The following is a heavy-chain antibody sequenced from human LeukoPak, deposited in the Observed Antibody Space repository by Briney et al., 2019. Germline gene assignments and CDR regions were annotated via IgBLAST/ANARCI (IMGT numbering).Heavy chain of an antibody. CDR2: INPNSGGT. V-gene: IGHV1-2*02. J-gene: IGHJ5*02. CDR3: ARVPAVVVVVAATHNNWFDP. D-gene: IGHD2-15*01. Sequence: GASVKVSCKASGYTFTGYYMHWVRQAPGQGLEWMGWINPNSGGTNYARKFQGRVTMTRDTSISTAYMELSRLRSDDTAVYYCARVPAVVVVVAATHNNWFDPWGQGTLVTVSS. CDR1: GYTFTGYY.